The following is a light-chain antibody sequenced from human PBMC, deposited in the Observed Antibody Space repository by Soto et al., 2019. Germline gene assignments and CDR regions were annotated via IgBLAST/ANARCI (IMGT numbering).Light chain of an antibody. CDR3: HQYYTTLPYT. CDR2: WAS. V-gene: IGKV4-1*01. Sequence: DIVMTQSPDSLAVSLGERATINCKSSQSVLYSSNNKNYLAWYQQKPGQPPKLIIYWASTRESGVPDRFSGSGSGTDFTLTISSLQAEDVAVYYCHQYYTTLPYTFGQGTKLEIK. J-gene: IGKJ2*01. CDR1: QSVLYSSNNKNY.